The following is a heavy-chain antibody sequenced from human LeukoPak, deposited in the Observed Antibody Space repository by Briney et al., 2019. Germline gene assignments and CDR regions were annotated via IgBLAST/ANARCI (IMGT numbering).Heavy chain of an antibody. Sequence: GGSLRLSCAASGFTFSSYGMHWVRQAPGKGLEWVAVIWYDGSNKYYADSVKGRFTISRDNSKNTLYPQMNSLRAEDTAVYYCARDMSGLYYGMDVWGQGTTVTVSS. CDR2: IWYDGSNK. J-gene: IGHJ6*02. CDR3: ARDMSGLYYGMDV. CDR1: GFTFSSYG. D-gene: IGHD3-16*01. V-gene: IGHV3-33*01.